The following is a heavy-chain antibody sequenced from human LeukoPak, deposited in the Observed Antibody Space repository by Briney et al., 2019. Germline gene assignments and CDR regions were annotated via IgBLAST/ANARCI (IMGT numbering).Heavy chain of an antibody. CDR2: IYYSGST. CDR1: GGSIRSSYYY. J-gene: IGHJ3*02. V-gene: IGHV4-61*05. Sequence: SETLSLTCTVSGGSIRSSYYYWGWIRQPPGKGLEWIGYIYYSGSTNYNPSPKSRVTISVDTSKNQFSLKLSSVTAADTAVYYCAREDIIAAAGNDAFDIWGQGTMVTVSS. CDR3: AREDIIAAAGNDAFDI. D-gene: IGHD6-13*01.